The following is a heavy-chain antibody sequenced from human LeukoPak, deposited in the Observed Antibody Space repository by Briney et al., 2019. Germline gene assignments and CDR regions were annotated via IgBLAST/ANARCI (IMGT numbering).Heavy chain of an antibody. CDR1: GGSISSSSYY. V-gene: IGHV4-39*07. CDR2: IYYSGST. D-gene: IGHD1-26*01. CDR3: ARSRGATRAFYFDY. J-gene: IGHJ4*02. Sequence: SETLSLTCTVSGGSISSSSYYWGWIRQPPGKGLEWIGSIYYSGSTYYNPSLKSRVTISVDTSKNQFSLKLSSVTAADTAVYYCARSRGATRAFYFDYWGQETLVTVSS.